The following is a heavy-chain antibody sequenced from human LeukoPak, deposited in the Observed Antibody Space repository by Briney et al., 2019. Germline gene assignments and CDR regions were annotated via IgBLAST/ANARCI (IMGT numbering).Heavy chain of an antibody. Sequence: GGSLRLSCAASGFTFSSYTMSWVRQAPGKGLEWVSVIYSGGNTYNADSVKGRFTISRDNSKNTLYLQMNSLRAEDTAVYYCARGFQYYDILTGYYSRYFDYWGQGTLVTVSS. CDR1: GFTFSSYT. CDR3: ARGFQYYDILTGYYSRYFDY. J-gene: IGHJ4*02. D-gene: IGHD3-9*01. CDR2: IYSGGNT. V-gene: IGHV3-66*01.